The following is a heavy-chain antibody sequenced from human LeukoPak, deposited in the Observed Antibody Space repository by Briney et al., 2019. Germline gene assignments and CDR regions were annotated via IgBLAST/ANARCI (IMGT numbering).Heavy chain of an antibody. J-gene: IGHJ4*02. Sequence: PGGSLRLSCAASGFTFSSYAMHWVSQAPGKGLEWVAVISYDGSNKYYADSVKGRFTISRDNSKNTLYLQMNSLRAEDTAVYYCAVNWNDVTYWGQGTLVTVSS. V-gene: IGHV3-30*04. CDR1: GFTFSSYA. CDR3: AVNWNDVTY. CDR2: ISYDGSNK. D-gene: IGHD1-1*01.